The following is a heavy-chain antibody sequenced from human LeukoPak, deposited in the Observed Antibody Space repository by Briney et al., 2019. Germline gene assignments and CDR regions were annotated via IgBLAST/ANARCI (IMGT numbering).Heavy chain of an antibody. D-gene: IGHD3-10*01. CDR1: GYTFTGYY. Sequence: ASAKVSCKASGYTFTGYYMHWVRQAPGQGLEWMGWINPNSGGTNYAQKFQGRVTMTRDTSISTAYMELSRLRSDDTAVYYCARDRITMVRGVIVNPLGYWGQGTLVTVSS. CDR3: ARDRITMVRGVIVNPLGY. J-gene: IGHJ4*02. V-gene: IGHV1-2*02. CDR2: INPNSGGT.